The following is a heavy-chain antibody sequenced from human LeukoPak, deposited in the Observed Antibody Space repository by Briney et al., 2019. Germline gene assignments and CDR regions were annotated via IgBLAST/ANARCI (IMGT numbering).Heavy chain of an antibody. D-gene: IGHD3-9*01. CDR1: GGSISSYY. CDR3: AKERRDSLYLDY. V-gene: IGHV4-59*01. J-gene: IGHJ4*02. Sequence: PSETLSLTCTVSGGSISSYYWSWTRQPPGKGLEWIGYIYYSGSTNYNPSLKSRVTISVDTSKNQFSLRLSSVTAADTAVYYCAKERRDSLYLDYWGQGTLVTVSS. CDR2: IYYSGST.